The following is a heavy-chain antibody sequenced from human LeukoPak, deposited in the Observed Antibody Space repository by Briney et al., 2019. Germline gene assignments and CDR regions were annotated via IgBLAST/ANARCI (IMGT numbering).Heavy chain of an antibody. V-gene: IGHV4-59*01. Sequence: SETLSLTCTVSGGSISSYYWSWIRQPPGKGLEWIGYIYYSGSTNYNPSLKSRVTISVDTSKNQFSLKLSSVTAADTAVYYCARDHLAYCGGDCHDAFDIWGQGTMATVSS. CDR2: IYYSGST. D-gene: IGHD2-21*02. CDR3: ARDHLAYCGGDCHDAFDI. J-gene: IGHJ3*02. CDR1: GGSISSYY.